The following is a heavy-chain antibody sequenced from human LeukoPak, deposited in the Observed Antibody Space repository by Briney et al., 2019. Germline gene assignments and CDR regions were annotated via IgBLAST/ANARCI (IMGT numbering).Heavy chain of an antibody. D-gene: IGHD4-11*01. Sequence: PGGSLRLSCAASGFTFSSYSMNWVRQAPGKGLEWVSSISSSSSYIYYADSVKGRFTISRDNAKNSLYLQMNSLRAEDTAVYYCARGRDYRNRDLDYWGQGTLVTVSS. J-gene: IGHJ4*02. CDR3: ARGRDYRNRDLDY. CDR2: ISSSSSYI. V-gene: IGHV3-21*01. CDR1: GFTFSSYS.